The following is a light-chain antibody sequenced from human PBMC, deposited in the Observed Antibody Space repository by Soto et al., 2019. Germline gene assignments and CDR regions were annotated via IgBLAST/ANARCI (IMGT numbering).Light chain of an antibody. CDR1: SSVVGSYNF. V-gene: IGLV2-23*02. Sequence: QSALTQPASVSGSPGQSITISCTGTSSVVGSYNFVSWYQQHPGKAPKLMFYEVIKRPSGVFNRFSGSKSGNTASLTISGLQAEDGADYYCCSYAGSSFYVFGTGTKVTVL. J-gene: IGLJ1*01. CDR2: EVI. CDR3: CSYAGSSFYV.